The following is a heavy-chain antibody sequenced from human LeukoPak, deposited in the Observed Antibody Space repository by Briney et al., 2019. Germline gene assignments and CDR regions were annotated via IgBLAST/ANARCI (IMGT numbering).Heavy chain of an antibody. CDR1: GFTFSSYW. CDR2: IKQDGSEK. D-gene: IGHD5-12*01. CDR3: ARDTVDIVATPYYYYYMDV. J-gene: IGHJ6*03. Sequence: GGSLRLSCAASGFTFSSYWMSWVRQAPGKGLEWVANIKQDGSEKYYVDSVKGRFTISRDNAKNSLYLQINSLRAEDTAVYYCARDTVDIVATPYYYYYMDVWGKGTTVTVSS. V-gene: IGHV3-7*01.